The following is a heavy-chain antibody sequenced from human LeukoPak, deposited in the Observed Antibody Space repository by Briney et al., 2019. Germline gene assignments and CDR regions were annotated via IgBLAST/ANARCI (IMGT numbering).Heavy chain of an antibody. CDR2: ISSSGSTI. J-gene: IGHJ6*03. CDR1: GFTFSDYY. V-gene: IGHV3-11*04. Sequence: PGGSLRLSCAASGFTFSDYYMSWIRQAPGKGLEWASYISSSGSTIYYADSVKGRFTISRDNAKNSLYLQMNSLRAEDTAVYYCARDGYYDFWSGYYSHYYYYMDVWGKGTTVTVSS. D-gene: IGHD3-3*01. CDR3: ARDGYYDFWSGYYSHYYYYMDV.